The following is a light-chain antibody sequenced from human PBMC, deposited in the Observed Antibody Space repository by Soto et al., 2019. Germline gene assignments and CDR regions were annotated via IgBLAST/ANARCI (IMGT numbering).Light chain of an antibody. CDR3: QKYTGPPTT. Sequence: DIILTQSPDTLSVSPGDSATLSCRASQTVSSNYLAWCQQRPGQAPRLLIYGASTRAAGIPDRFSGSGSGTDFTLTITRLEPEDSAVYFCQKYTGPPTTFGQGTRLEIK. V-gene: IGKV3-20*01. J-gene: IGKJ5*01. CDR1: QTVSSNY. CDR2: GAS.